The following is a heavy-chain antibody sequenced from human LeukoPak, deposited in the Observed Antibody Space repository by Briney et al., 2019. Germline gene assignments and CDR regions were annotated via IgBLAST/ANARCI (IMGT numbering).Heavy chain of an antibody. CDR3: ARGGTWQQLAHKNYYYYYGMDV. D-gene: IGHD6-13*01. J-gene: IGHJ6*02. V-gene: IGHV4-34*01. Sequence: SETLSLTCAVYGGSFSGYYWSWIRQPPGKGLEWIGEINHSGSTNYNPSLQSRVTISVDTSKNQFSLKLSSVTAADTAVYYCARGGTWQQLAHKNYYYYYGMDVWGQGTTVTVSS. CDR1: GGSFSGYY. CDR2: INHSGST.